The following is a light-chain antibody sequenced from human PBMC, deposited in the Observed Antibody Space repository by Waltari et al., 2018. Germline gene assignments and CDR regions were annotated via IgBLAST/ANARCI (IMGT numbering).Light chain of an antibody. J-gene: IGKJ2*03. CDR3: LQRSNWPHS. Sequence: EIVMTQSPATLSLSPGERATLSCRASQSVSSSLAWYQQKPGQAPRLLIYAASSRATVIPDRFTGSGSGTDFTLTISSLEPEDVAVYYCLQRSNWPHSFGQGTKVEIK. V-gene: IGKV3-15*01. CDR1: QSVSSS. CDR2: AAS.